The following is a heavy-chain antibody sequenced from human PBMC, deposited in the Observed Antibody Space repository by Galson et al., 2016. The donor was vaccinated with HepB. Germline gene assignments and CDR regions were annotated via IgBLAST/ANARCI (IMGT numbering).Heavy chain of an antibody. D-gene: IGHD6-6*01. V-gene: IGHV4-61*01. CDR3: ARHMLAAGPGVAFDI. CDR1: GGSVSSGFYY. J-gene: IGHJ3*02. Sequence: SETLSLTCIVSGGSVSSGFYYWSWIRQPPGKGLEWVGCIYYSGSTNYNTSLQSRVSISLDTSKNQFSLKLSSVTAADTAVYYCARHMLAAGPGVAFDIWGQGTVVTVSS. CDR2: IYYSGST.